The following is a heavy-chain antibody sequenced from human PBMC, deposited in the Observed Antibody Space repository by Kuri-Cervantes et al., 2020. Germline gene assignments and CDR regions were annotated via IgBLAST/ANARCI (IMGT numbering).Heavy chain of an antibody. CDR2: INSDGNNT. D-gene: IGHD6-19*01. J-gene: IGHJ6*03. Sequence: GGSLRLSCAASGLTLRIYWMHWVRQAPGKGLVWVSRINSDGNNTSYADSVKGRFTISRDNAKNTLYLQMNSLRAEDTALYYCAKDKLAVANWDYYYYMDVWGKGTTVTVSS. V-gene: IGHV3-74*01. CDR1: GLTLRIYW. CDR3: AKDKLAVANWDYYYYMDV.